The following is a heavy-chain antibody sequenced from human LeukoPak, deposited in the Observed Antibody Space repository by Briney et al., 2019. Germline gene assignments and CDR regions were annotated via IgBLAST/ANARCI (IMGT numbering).Heavy chain of an antibody. Sequence: ASVKVSCKASGYTFTSYYMHWVRQAPGQGLERMGWINPNSGDTNFAQKFQGRVTMTGDTSISTAYMELSSLRSGDTAVYYCARGHCTGTSCYLFDYWGQGTLVTVSS. CDR3: ARGHCTGTSCYLFDY. CDR1: GYTFTSYY. CDR2: INPNSGDT. D-gene: IGHD2-2*01. J-gene: IGHJ4*02. V-gene: IGHV1-2*02.